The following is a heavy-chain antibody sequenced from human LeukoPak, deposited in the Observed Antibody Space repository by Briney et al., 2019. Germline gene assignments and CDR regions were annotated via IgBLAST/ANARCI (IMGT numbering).Heavy chain of an antibody. J-gene: IGHJ4*02. CDR2: ITNSGNSK. CDR3: ARTRSSGYLTFDH. D-gene: IGHD3-22*01. V-gene: IGHV3-48*01. Sequence: GGSLRLSCAASGSTFSSYSMNWVRQAPGKGLEWVSYITNSGNSKSYADSVKGRFTISRDNTKNSLYLQMNGLRAEDTAVYYCARTRSSGYLTFDHWGQGILVTVSS. CDR1: GSTFSSYS.